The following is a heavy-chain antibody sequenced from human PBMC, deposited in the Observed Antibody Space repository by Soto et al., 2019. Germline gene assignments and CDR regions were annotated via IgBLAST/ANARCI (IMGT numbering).Heavy chain of an antibody. V-gene: IGHV1-46*01. D-gene: IGHD1-26*01. Sequence: ASVKVSCKASGYTFTSYYMHWVRQAPGQGLEWMGIINPSGGSTTYAQKFQGRVTMTRDTSTSTLYMELSSLRSEDTAVYYCAREQPQYRSGSSLEPYFGYWGQGTLVTVSS. J-gene: IGHJ4*02. CDR1: GYTFTSYY. CDR3: AREQPQYRSGSSLEPYFGY. CDR2: INPSGGST.